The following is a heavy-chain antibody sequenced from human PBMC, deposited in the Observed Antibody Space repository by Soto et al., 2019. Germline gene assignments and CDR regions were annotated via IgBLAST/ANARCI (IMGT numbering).Heavy chain of an antibody. CDR1: GGTFSSYT. Sequence: QVQLVQSGAEVKKPGSSVKVSCKASGGTFSSYTISWVRQAPGQGLEWMGRIIPILGIANYAQKFQGRVTXXADKSTSTAYMELISLRSEDTAVYYCARGHTRDPGWGQGTLVPVSS. V-gene: IGHV1-69*02. D-gene: IGHD1-26*01. CDR3: ARGHTRDPG. CDR2: IIPILGIA. J-gene: IGHJ4*02.